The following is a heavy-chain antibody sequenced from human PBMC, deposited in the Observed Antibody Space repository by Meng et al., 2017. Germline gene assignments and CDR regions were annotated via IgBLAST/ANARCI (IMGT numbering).Heavy chain of an antibody. V-gene: IGHV3-33*06. CDR1: GFTFRSYG. CDR2: IWYDGSNK. CDR3: AKCRGTTVTPFDY. Sequence: QVQLVESGGGVVQPGRSLRLSCAASGFTFRSYGMHWVRQAPGKGLEWVALIWYDGSNKNYADSVKGRFTISRDNSKNTLYLQMNSLRADDTAVYYCAKCRGTTVTPFDYWGQGTLVTVSS. J-gene: IGHJ4*02. D-gene: IGHD4-11*01.